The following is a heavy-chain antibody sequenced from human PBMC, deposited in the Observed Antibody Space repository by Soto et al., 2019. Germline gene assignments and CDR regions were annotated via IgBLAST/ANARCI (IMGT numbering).Heavy chain of an antibody. CDR1: GFTFSSYD. J-gene: IGHJ2*01. Sequence: PGGSLRLSCAASGFTFSSYDMHWVRQATGKGLEWVSAIGTAHNTYYPGSVKGRFTISRENAKNYLYLQMNSLRAGDTAVYYCARDVKAGDSDWYFDLWGRGTLVTVSS. CDR2: IGTAHNT. V-gene: IGHV3-13*01. CDR3: ARDVKAGDSDWYFDL. D-gene: IGHD5-18*01.